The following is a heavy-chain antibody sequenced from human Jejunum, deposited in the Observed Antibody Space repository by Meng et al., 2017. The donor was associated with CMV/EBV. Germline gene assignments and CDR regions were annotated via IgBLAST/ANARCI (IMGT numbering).Heavy chain of an antibody. CDR3: ARDNDGSSHYSQFDY. Sequence: QVQLVESGGGVVQPGSSLRLSCAASGFPLNSYGIHWVRQFPGKGLEWVAVLWYDGSRKYFADSVQGRFSISRDDSKNTVYLQMNSLRAEDTAVYYCARDNDGSSHYSQFDYWGQGTLVTVSS. V-gene: IGHV3-33*01. J-gene: IGHJ4*02. CDR1: GFPLNSYG. D-gene: IGHD3-22*01. CDR2: LWYDGSRK.